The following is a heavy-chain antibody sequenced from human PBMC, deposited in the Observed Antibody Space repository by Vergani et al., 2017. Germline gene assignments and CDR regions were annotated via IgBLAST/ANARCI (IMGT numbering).Heavy chain of an antibody. J-gene: IGHJ4*02. D-gene: IGHD3-10*01. Sequence: QVKLQESGPGLVKPSETLSLTCTVSGASVNSYYWSWIRQPPGKGLEWMGYVSFRGDTLYDPSVKGRMTISLNTSSNQFSLYLTSVTDADTAVYYCARSRIYYGAGSPDYWGQGTLVTVSS. CDR2: VSFRGDT. CDR3: ARSRIYYGAGSPDY. CDR1: GASVNSYY. V-gene: IGHV4-59*02.